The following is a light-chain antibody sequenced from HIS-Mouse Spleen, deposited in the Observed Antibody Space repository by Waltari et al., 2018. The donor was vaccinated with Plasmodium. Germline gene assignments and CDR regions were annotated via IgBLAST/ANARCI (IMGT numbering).Light chain of an antibody. Sequence: SYVLTQPPSVSVAPGQTARITCGGNNIGSKSVHWYQQKPGQAPVLVVYDDSDRPSGTPKRFSGANSGNTATLTISRVEAGDEADYYCQVWDSSSDHPVFGGGTKLTVL. V-gene: IGLV3-21*02. CDR3: QVWDSSSDHPV. CDR2: DDS. J-gene: IGLJ2*01. CDR1: NIGSKS.